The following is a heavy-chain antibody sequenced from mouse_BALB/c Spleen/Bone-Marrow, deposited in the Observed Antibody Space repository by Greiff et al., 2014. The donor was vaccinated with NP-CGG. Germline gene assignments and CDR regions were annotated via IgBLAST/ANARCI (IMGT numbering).Heavy chain of an antibody. CDR3: ATLTGHFDY. CDR1: GFNITDPY. D-gene: IGHD4-1*01. CDR2: IDPASDNT. J-gene: IGHJ2*01. V-gene: IGHV14-3*02. Sequence: EVQVVESGAELVKPGASVKLSCTASGFNITDPYIHWVKQRPGQGLDWIGRIDPASDNTQYDPKFQGKATLTADTSSNAAYLQLSSLTSEDTAVYYCATLTGHFDYWGQGTILTVSS.